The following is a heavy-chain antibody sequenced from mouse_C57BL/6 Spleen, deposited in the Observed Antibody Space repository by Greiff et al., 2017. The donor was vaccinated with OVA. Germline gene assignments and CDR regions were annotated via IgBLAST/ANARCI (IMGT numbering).Heavy chain of an antibody. CDR2: IDPSDSYT. V-gene: IGHV1-69*01. Sequence: QVQLQQPGAELVMPGASAKLSCKASGYTFTSYWMHWVKQRPGQGLEWIGEIDPSDSYTNYNQKFKGKSTLTVDKSSSTAYMQLGSLTSEDSAVYYCARSGVATYYFDYWGQGTTLTVSS. CDR1: GYTFTSYW. J-gene: IGHJ2*01. D-gene: IGHD1-1*02. CDR3: ARSGVATYYFDY.